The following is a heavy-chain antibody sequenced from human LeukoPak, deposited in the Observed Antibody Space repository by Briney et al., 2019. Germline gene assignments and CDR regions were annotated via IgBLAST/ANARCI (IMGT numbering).Heavy chain of an antibody. CDR2: ISAYNGNT. CDR1: GYTFTSYG. D-gene: IGHD2-15*01. Sequence: GASVKVSCKASGYTFTSYGISWVRQAPGQGLEWMGWISAYNGNTNYAQKLQGRVTMTTDTSTSTAYMELRSLRSDDTAVYYCARDRSPYCSGGSCYFWFDPWGQGTLVTVSS. J-gene: IGHJ5*02. V-gene: IGHV1-18*01. CDR3: ARDRSPYCSGGSCYFWFDP.